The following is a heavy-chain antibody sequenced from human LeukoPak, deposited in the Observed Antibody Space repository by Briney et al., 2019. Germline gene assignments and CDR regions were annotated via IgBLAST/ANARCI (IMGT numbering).Heavy chain of an antibody. Sequence: SETLSLTCTVSGGSISSYYWSWIRQPAGKGLEWIGRIYTSGSTNYNPSLKSRVTMSVDTSKNQFSLKLSSVTAADTAVYYCARAASSIAARPTGAFDIWGQGTMVTVSS. CDR1: GGSISSYY. D-gene: IGHD6-6*01. CDR2: IYTSGST. CDR3: ARAASSIAARPTGAFDI. V-gene: IGHV4-4*07. J-gene: IGHJ3*02.